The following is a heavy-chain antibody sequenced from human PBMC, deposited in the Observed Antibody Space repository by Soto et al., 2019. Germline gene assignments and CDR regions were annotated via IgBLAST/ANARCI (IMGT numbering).Heavy chain of an antibody. CDR2: IYWDDDK. CDR1: GFSLSTSGVG. V-gene: IGHV2-5*02. D-gene: IGHD5-12*01. J-gene: IGHJ4*02. CDR3: AHKGDGYRGFKY. Sequence: QITLKESGPPLVKPTQTLTLTCTFSGFSLSTSGVGVGWIRQPPGKALEWLALIYWDDDKRYSPSLKSRLTIXKXXSKNQVVTTMTNIDPVDTATYYCAHKGDGYRGFKYWGQGTLVTVSS.